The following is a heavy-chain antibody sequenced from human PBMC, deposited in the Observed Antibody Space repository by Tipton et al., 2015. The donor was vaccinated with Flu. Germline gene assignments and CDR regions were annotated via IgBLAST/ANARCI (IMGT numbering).Heavy chain of an antibody. CDR1: GFTFGDYG. V-gene: IGHV4-38-2*01. CDR3: ARRDYSNYVSEPKNWFDT. J-gene: IGHJ5*02. CDR2: IHRAGNT. D-gene: IGHD4-11*01. Sequence: QLVQSGGGAVQSGRSLRLSGAASGFTFGDYGMHWARQPPGGGLEWIANIHRAGNTYYNPSLKSRVTLSVDTSKNQFSLKLTSVTAADTAVYYCARRDYSNYVSEPKNWFDTWGQGTLVTVSS.